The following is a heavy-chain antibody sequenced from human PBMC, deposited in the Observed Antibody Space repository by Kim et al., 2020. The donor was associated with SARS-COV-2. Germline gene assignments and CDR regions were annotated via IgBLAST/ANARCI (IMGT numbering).Heavy chain of an antibody. CDR3: SRTRGYRGYDYPFYYYGMDV. D-gene: IGHD5-12*01. J-gene: IGHJ6*02. Sequence: SETLSLTCTVSGGSISSYYWSWIRQPPGKGLEWIGYIYYSGSTNYNPSLKSRVTISVDTSKNQFSLKLSSVTAADTAVYSCSRTRGYRGYDYPFYYYGMDVWGQGTTVPVSS. V-gene: IGHV4-59*13. CDR2: IYYSGST. CDR1: GGSISSYY.